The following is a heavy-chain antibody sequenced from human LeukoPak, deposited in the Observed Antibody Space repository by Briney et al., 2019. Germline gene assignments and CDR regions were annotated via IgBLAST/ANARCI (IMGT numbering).Heavy chain of an antibody. Sequence: GGSLRLSCAASGFTFSSYWMSWVRQAPGKGLEGVANIKQDGSGKYYVDSVKGRFTISRDNAKNSLYLQMNSLRAEDTAVYYCAFDYYYGMDVWGQGTTVTVSS. CDR1: GFTFSSYW. J-gene: IGHJ6*02. CDR3: AFDYYYGMDV. CDR2: IKQDGSGK. V-gene: IGHV3-7*01.